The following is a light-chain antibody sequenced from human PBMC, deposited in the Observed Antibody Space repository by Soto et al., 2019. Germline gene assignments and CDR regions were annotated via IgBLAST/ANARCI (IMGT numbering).Light chain of an antibody. Sequence: QSALTQPASVSGSPGQSITISCTGTSSYVGAYDYVSWYQQHPGEVPKLMIFDVSDRPSGVSNRFSVSKSGNTASLTISGLQAEDEADYYCSSFTTRTSYVFGTGTKLTVL. V-gene: IGLV2-14*03. CDR2: DVS. CDR3: SSFTTRTSYV. CDR1: SSYVGAYDY. J-gene: IGLJ1*01.